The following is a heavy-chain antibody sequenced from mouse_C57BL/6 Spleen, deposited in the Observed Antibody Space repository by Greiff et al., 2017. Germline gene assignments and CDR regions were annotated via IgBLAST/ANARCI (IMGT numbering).Heavy chain of an antibody. CDR2: INPGSGGT. D-gene: IGHD3-2*02. J-gene: IGHJ4*01. V-gene: IGHV1-54*01. CDR1: GYAFTNYL. CDR3: ARLKGGSGYGYAMDY. Sequence: QVQLQQSGAELVRPGTSVKVSCKASGYAFTNYLIEWVKQRPGQGLEWIGVINPGSGGTNYNEKFKGKATLTADKSSSTAYMQLSSLTSEDSAVYFCARLKGGSGYGYAMDYWGQGTSVTVSS.